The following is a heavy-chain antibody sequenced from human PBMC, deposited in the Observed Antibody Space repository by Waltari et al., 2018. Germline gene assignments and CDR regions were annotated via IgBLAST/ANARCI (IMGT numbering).Heavy chain of an antibody. D-gene: IGHD5-18*01. V-gene: IGHV4-39*01. J-gene: IGHJ2*01. CDR1: GGSISSSSYY. Sequence: QLQLQESGPGLVKPSETLSLTCTGPGGSISSSSYYWDWIRQPPGKGLEWIGSSYYSGSTYYNPSLKSRVTISVDTSKNQFSLKLSSVTAADTAVYYCARRGAEKYSYGYARWYFDLWGRGTLVTVSS. CDR2: SYYSGST. CDR3: ARRGAEKYSYGYARWYFDL.